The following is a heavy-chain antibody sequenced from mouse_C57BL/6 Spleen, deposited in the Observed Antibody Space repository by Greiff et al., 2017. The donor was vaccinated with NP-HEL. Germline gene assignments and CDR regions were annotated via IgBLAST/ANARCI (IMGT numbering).Heavy chain of an antibody. CDR2: INPYNGGT. CDR3: ARSLTAQAYVDY. CDR1: GYTFTDYY. Sequence: EVQLQQSGPVLVKPGASVKMSCKASGYTFTDYYMNWVKQSHGKSLEWIGVINPYNGGTSYNQKFKGKATLTVDQSSSTAYMELNSLTSEDSAVYYCARSLTAQAYVDYWGQGTTLTVSS. D-gene: IGHD3-2*02. J-gene: IGHJ2*01. V-gene: IGHV1-19*01.